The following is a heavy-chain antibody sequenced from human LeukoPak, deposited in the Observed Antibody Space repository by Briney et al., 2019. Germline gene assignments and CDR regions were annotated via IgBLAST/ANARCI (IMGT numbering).Heavy chain of an antibody. CDR3: ARQSDSSSCPFDY. CDR2: IYYSGST. J-gene: IGHJ4*02. D-gene: IGHD6-13*01. CDR1: GGSISSSSYS. V-gene: IGHV4-39*01. Sequence: SETLSLTCTVSGGSISSSSYSWGWIRQPPGKGLEWIGSIYYSGSTYYNPPLKSRVTISVDTSKNQFSLKLSSVTAADTAVYYCARQSDSSSCPFDYWGQGTLVTVSS.